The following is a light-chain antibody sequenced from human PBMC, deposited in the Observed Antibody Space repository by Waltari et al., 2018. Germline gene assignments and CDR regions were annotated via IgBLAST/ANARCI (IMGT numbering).Light chain of an antibody. V-gene: IGLV2-14*01. J-gene: IGLJ2*01. CDR2: DVT. Sequence: HSALTQPASVSGSPGQSITISCPGTGNDIGRYDYVSWYQQQPGEAPKLVIHDVTQRPSGISSRFSGSKSANTASLTISGLQAEDEADYYCSSHRSDFTVVFGGGTRVTVL. CDR3: SSHRSDFTVV. CDR1: GNDIGRYDY.